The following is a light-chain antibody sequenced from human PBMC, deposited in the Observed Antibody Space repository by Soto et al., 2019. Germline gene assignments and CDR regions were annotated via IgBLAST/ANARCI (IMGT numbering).Light chain of an antibody. CDR2: DIS. J-gene: IGLJ2*01. V-gene: IGLV2-14*01. CDR3: SSYTRSSFVV. CDR1: SSDVGGYNY. Sequence: QSALTQPASVSGSPGQSITISCTGTSSDVGGYNYVSWYQQHPGKAPKLMIYDISNRPSGVSNRFSGSKSGNTASLTISGLQAEDEDDYYCSSYTRSSFVVFGGGTQLTVL.